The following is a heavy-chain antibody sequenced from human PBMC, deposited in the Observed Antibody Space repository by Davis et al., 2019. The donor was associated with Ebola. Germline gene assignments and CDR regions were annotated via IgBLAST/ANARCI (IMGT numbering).Heavy chain of an antibody. CDR2: INWNSAFI. Sequence: PGGSLRLSCTGSGFVFDDHAIHWVRHAPGKGLEWVAGINWNSAFIVYVDSVKGRFTISRDNAKNSVYLQMNNLRVEDTALYYCAKGGDFPTSSLNHFYYGVDAWGQGTTVTVSS. D-gene: IGHD2-2*01. J-gene: IGHJ6*02. CDR3: AKGGDFPTSSLNHFYYGVDA. CDR1: GFVFDDHA. V-gene: IGHV3-9*01.